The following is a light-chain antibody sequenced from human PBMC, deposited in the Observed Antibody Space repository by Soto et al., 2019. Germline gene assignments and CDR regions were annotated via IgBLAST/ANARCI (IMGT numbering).Light chain of an antibody. Sequence: NFMLIQPHSMSESPGKTVVISCTRSSGSISSNYVQWYQQRPGTLPTTVIYEDKQRPSGVPDRFSGSIDRSSNSASLSISGLRTEDEADYYCQSYDSTHVVFGGGTKLNVL. CDR2: EDK. CDR3: QSYDSTHVV. J-gene: IGLJ2*01. CDR1: SGSISSNY. V-gene: IGLV6-57*01.